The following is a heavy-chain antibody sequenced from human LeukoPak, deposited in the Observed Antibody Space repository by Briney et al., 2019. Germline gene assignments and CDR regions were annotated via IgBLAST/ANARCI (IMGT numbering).Heavy chain of an antibody. Sequence: GGSLRLSCAASGFTVSSNYMSWVRQAPGKGLEWVSVIYSGGSIYYADSVKGRFTISRDNSKNTLYLQMNSLRAEDTAVYYCARGQRRDGYKVDYWGQGTLVTVSS. J-gene: IGHJ4*02. V-gene: IGHV3-66*01. CDR3: ARGQRRDGYKVDY. CDR1: GFTVSSNY. D-gene: IGHD5-24*01. CDR2: IYSGGSI.